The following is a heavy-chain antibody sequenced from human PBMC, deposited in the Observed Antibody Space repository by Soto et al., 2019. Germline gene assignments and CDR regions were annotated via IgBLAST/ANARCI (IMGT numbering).Heavy chain of an antibody. CDR3: ARGVAAPGWFDT. CDR1: GGTFSSYA. J-gene: IGHJ5*02. Sequence: SVKVSCKASGGTFSSYAISWVRQAPGQGLEWMGGIIPIFGTANYAQKFQGRVTITADESTSTAYMELSSLRSEDTAVYYCARGVAAPGWFDTWGQGTMVTVSS. D-gene: IGHD6-19*01. CDR2: IIPIFGTA. V-gene: IGHV1-69*13.